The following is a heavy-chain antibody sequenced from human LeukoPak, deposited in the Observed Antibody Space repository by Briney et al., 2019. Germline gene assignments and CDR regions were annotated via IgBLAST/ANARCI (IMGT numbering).Heavy chain of an antibody. CDR2: IKNKPDGGTT. CDR1: GFTFSSYG. Sequence: PGGSLRLSCAASGFTFSSYGMSWVRQAPGKGLEWVGRIKNKPDGGTTDYAAPVQGRFTISRDDSKNTLSLQMNSLKAEDTAVYYCTVVNYGSGSYPLGYWGQGTLVTVSS. J-gene: IGHJ4*02. D-gene: IGHD3-10*01. CDR3: TVVNYGSGSYPLGY. V-gene: IGHV3-15*01.